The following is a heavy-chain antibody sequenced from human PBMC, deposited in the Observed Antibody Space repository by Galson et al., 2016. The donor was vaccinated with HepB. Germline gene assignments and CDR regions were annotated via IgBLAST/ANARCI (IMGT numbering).Heavy chain of an antibody. CDR1: GASISSYY. CDR2: IYNSGST. Sequence: ETLSLTCTVSGASISSYYWTWIRQPPGKGLEWIGFIYNSGSTNYNPSLESRVTISMDTSRQQFSLKLRSVTAADTAVYYCAREEGAYENVWGTYRFLDHWGQGTLVTVSS. CDR3: AREEGAYENVWGTYRFLDH. D-gene: IGHD3-16*02. V-gene: IGHV4-59*01. J-gene: IGHJ4*02.